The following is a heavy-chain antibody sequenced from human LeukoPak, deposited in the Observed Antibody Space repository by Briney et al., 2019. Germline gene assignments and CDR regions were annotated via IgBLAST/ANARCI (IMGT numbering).Heavy chain of an antibody. CDR2: IDSRDNT. CDR1: GFTVRHNH. V-gene: IGHV3-53*04. D-gene: IGHD5-24*01. J-gene: IGHJ5*02. Sequence: PGGSLRLSCAASGFTVRHNHMSWVRQAPGKGLEWVSVIDSRDNTYHADSVKGRFTISRHTSKNTLYLQMNSLRAEDTAVYYCARESTPLRGAFDPWGPGTLVTVSS. CDR3: ARESTPLRGAFDP.